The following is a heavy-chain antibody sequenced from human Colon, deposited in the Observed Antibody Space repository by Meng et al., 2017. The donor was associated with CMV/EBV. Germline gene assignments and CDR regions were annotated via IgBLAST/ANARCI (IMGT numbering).Heavy chain of an antibody. CDR2: TNPKSGAT. CDR1: GYTFTGYY. V-gene: IGHV1-2*02. CDR3: ARDHSDYGLLTGYYGHQFYDMDV. D-gene: IGHD3-9*01. J-gene: IGHJ6*02. Sequence: ASVKVSCKASGYTFTGYYIHWVRQAPGQGLEWMGWTNPKSGATNYAQKFLGRVTMTRDTSTTTAYMELSGLRSDDSAMYYCARDHSDYGLLTGYYGHQFYDMDVWGQGTTVTVSS.